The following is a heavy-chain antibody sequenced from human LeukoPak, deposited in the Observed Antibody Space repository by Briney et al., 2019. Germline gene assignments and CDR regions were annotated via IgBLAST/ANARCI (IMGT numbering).Heavy chain of an antibody. V-gene: IGHV3-74*01. J-gene: IGHJ3*01. CDR1: GFTFSSYW. CDR3: ARFDNGFDV. D-gene: IGHD3-22*01. CDR2: INTDGSIT. Sequence: GGSLRLSCAASGFTFSSYWMHWVRQAPGKGLEWVSHINTDGSITSYAGSVKGRFTISRDNAKNTLYMQMNSLRAEDTAVYYCARFDNGFDVWGPGNLGTVSS.